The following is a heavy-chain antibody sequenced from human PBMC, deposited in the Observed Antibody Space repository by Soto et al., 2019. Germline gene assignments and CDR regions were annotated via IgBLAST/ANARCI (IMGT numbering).Heavy chain of an antibody. CDR3: ARVAEGIAARSLRSGYGMDV. CDR2: IYHSGST. V-gene: IGHV4-30-2*01. D-gene: IGHD6-6*01. CDR1: GGSISSGGYS. Sequence: SETLSLTCAVSGGSISSGGYSWSWIRQPPGKGLEWIGYIYHSGSTYYNPSLKSRVTISVDRSKNQFSLKLSSVTAADTAVYYCARVAEGIAARSLRSGYGMDVWGQGTTVTVSS. J-gene: IGHJ6*02.